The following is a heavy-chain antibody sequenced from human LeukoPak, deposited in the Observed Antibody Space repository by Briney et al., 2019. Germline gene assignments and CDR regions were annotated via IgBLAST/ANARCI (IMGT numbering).Heavy chain of an antibody. CDR1: GYTFTGYY. D-gene: IGHD5-18*01. CDR2: IIPIFGTA. V-gene: IGHV1-69*13. Sequence: GASVKVSCKASGYTFTGYYMHWVRQAPGQGLEWMGGIIPIFGTANYAQKFQGRVTITADESTSTAYMELSSLRSEDTAVYYCAREGYSYGPYWGQGTLVTVSS. CDR3: AREGYSYGPY. J-gene: IGHJ4*02.